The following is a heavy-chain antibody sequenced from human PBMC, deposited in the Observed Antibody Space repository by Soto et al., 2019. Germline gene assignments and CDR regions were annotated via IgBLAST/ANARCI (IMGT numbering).Heavy chain of an antibody. CDR1: GFTFSDSV. J-gene: IGHJ4*02. V-gene: IGHV3-23*01. Sequence: GGSLRLSCVGSGFTFSDSVMAWVRQAPGKGLEWLSVMSGDGRTRYALSVTGRFTISRDNSKNTLYLQMRSLRAEDAAAYYCVKWHTSNFDSLPSTGFDFWRQGTHVTVS. D-gene: IGHD3-22*01. CDR3: VKWHTSNFDSLPSTGFDF. CDR2: MSGDGRT.